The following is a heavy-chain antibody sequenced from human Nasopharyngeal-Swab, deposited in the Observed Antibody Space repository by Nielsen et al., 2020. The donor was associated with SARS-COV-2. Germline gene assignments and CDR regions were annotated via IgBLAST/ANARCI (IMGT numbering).Heavy chain of an antibody. Sequence: GGSLRLSCAASGFTFDDYTMHWVRQAPGKGLEWVSLISWDGGSTYYADSVKGRFTISRDNSKNSLYLQMNSLRTEDTALYYCAKDKPDITILGVGYGMDVWGQGTTVTVSS. J-gene: IGHJ6*02. CDR3: AKDKPDITILGVGYGMDV. D-gene: IGHD3-3*01. V-gene: IGHV3-43*01. CDR2: ISWDGGST. CDR1: GFTFDDYT.